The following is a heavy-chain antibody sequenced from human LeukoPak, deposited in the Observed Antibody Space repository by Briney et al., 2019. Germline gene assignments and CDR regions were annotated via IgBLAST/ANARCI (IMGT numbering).Heavy chain of an antibody. CDR2: INSDGSTT. CDR3: ARRVDATRWFDP. D-gene: IGHD2-15*01. Sequence: QAGGSLRLSCAASGFTFSNYFMHWVRQAPGKGRVWVSRINSDGSTTISAASVKGQSTISRDNAKNTLYLKMNSLRAEDTAVYYWARRVDATRWFDPWGQGTLVTVSS. V-gene: IGHV3-74*01. J-gene: IGHJ5*02. CDR1: GFTFSNYF.